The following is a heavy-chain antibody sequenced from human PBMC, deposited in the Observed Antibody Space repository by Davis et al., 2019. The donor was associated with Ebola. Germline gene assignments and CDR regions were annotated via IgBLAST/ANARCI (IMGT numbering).Heavy chain of an antibody. Sequence: HSQTLSLTCAISGDSVSSGGWNWIRQSPSRGLEWLGRTYYSSKWYNDYAVSVKSRISINADTSKNHFSLQLNSVTPEDTAVYYCARGWLQSGFDYWGQGTLVTVSS. CDR1: GDSVSSGG. D-gene: IGHD5-24*01. CDR3: ARGWLQSGFDY. V-gene: IGHV6-1*01. J-gene: IGHJ4*02. CDR2: TYYSSKWYN.